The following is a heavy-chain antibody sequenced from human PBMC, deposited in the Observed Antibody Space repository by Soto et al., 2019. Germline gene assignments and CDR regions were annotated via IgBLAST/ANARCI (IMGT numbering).Heavy chain of an antibody. CDR3: AKDGYLDTYYFDY. Sequence: QVQLVESGGGVVQPGRSLRLSCAASGFTFSSYAMHWVRQAPGKGLEWVAVISYDGISKYYADSVKGRFSISRDDSENTLYVQMNRLRAEDTALYYCAKDGYLDTYYFDYWGQGTLVTVSS. CDR1: GFTFSSYA. D-gene: IGHD3-9*01. V-gene: IGHV3-30-3*01. CDR2: ISYDGISK. J-gene: IGHJ4*02.